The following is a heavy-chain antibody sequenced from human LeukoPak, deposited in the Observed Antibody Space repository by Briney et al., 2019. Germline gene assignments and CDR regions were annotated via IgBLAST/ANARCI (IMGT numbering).Heavy chain of an antibody. Sequence: GGSLRLSCAASGFTFSSYSMNWVRQAPGKGLEWVSSISSSSSDIYYADSVKGRFTISRDNAKNSLYLQMNSLRAEDTAVYYCARDLDSGYAKAAFDIWGQGTMVTVSS. J-gene: IGHJ3*02. V-gene: IGHV3-21*01. CDR2: ISSSSSDI. CDR3: ARDLDSGYAKAAFDI. D-gene: IGHD5-12*01. CDR1: GFTFSSYS.